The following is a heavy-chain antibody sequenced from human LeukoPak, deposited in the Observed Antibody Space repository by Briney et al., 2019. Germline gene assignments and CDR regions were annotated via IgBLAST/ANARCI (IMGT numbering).Heavy chain of an antibody. D-gene: IGHD3-22*01. Sequence: ASVKVSCKASGYTFTGYYMHWVRQAPGQGLEWMGWINPNSGGTNYAQKFQGRVTMTRDTSITTAYMDLSRLRSDDTAGYYCARSSGYSPQDFDYWGQGTLVTVSS. CDR2: INPNSGGT. CDR1: GYTFTGYY. CDR3: ARSSGYSPQDFDY. V-gene: IGHV1-2*02. J-gene: IGHJ4*02.